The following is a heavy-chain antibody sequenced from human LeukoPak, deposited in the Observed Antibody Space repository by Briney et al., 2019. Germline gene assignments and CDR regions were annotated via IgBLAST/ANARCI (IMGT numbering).Heavy chain of an antibody. CDR1: GFTFSSYA. J-gene: IGHJ3*02. CDR2: ISGSGGST. Sequence: GGSLRLSCAASGFTFSSYAMSWVRQAPGKGLEWVSAISGSGGSTYYADSVKGRFTISRDNSKNTRYLQMNSLRAEDTAVYYCAKDLTYYDFWSVDAFDIWGQGTMVTVPS. CDR3: AKDLTYYDFWSVDAFDI. V-gene: IGHV3-23*01. D-gene: IGHD3-3*01.